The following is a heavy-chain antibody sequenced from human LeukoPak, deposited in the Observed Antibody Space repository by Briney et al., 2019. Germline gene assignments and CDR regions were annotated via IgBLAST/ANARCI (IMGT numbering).Heavy chain of an antibody. CDR1: GFTFSSYA. D-gene: IGHD3-22*01. J-gene: IGHJ4*02. CDR2: ISGSGGST. V-gene: IGHV3-23*01. Sequence: PGGSLRLSCAASGFTFSSYAMSWVRQAPGKGLEWVSAISGSGGSTYYADSVKGRFTISRDNSKNTLYLQMNSLRAEDTAVYYCARETYYYDSSGYYSHYYFDYWGQGTLVTVSS. CDR3: ARETYYYDSSGYYSHYYFDY.